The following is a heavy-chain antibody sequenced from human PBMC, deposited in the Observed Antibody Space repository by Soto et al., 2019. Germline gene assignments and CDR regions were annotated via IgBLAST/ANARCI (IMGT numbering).Heavy chain of an antibody. CDR1: GFTFDDYA. J-gene: IGHJ1*01. CDR3: AKDSEEYCDSSDFQH. V-gene: IGHV3-9*01. D-gene: IGHD4-17*01. Sequence: EVQLVESGGGLVQPGRSLRLSCAASGFTFDDYAMHWVRQAPGKGLEWVSGISWNSGSIGYADSVKGRFTISRDNAKNSLYLQMNSLRAEDTALYYCAKDSEEYCDSSDFQHWGQGTLVTVSS. CDR2: ISWNSGSI.